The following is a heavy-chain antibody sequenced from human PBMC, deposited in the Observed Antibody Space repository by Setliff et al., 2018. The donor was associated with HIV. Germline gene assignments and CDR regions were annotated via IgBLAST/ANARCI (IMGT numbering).Heavy chain of an antibody. CDR3: ARYSPRGYTLTGPY. D-gene: IGHD6-25*01. J-gene: IGHJ4*02. Sequence: PSETLSLTCTVSGASISSGDYYWTWIRQSPGKGLEWIGYTYYSGSTKHNPSLKSRVTISLDTSKNQFSLKLTSVTAADTAVYYCARYSPRGYTLTGPYWGQGTLVTVSS. CDR2: TYYSGST. V-gene: IGHV4-61*08. CDR1: GASISSGDYY.